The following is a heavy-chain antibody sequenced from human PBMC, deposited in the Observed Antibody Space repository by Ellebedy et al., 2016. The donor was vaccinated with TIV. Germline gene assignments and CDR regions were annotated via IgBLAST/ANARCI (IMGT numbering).Heavy chain of an antibody. CDR3: ARRNPSGYDPFLDS. V-gene: IGHV3-74*01. CDR2: INADGSTT. D-gene: IGHD5-12*01. J-gene: IGHJ4*02. Sequence: GGSLRLSCAVSGFTFSSYAMNWVRQAPGKGLEWISHINADGSTTTYADSVEGRFTISRDNAKNTLYLQMHSLRAEDTADYYCARRNPSGYDPFLDSWGQGTPVTVSS. CDR1: GFTFSSYA.